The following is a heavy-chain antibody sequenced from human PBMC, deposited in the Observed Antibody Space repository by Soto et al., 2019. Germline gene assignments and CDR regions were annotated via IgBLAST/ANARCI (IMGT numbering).Heavy chain of an antibody. Sequence: ASVKVSCKASGGTFSSYAISWVRQAPGQGLEWMGGIIPIFGTANYAQKFQGRVTITADESTSTAYMELSSLRSEDTAVYYCARSGYHMAPFGYWGQGTLVTVSS. J-gene: IGHJ4*02. D-gene: IGHD3-22*01. CDR3: ARSGYHMAPFGY. CDR2: IIPIFGTA. V-gene: IGHV1-69*13. CDR1: GGTFSSYA.